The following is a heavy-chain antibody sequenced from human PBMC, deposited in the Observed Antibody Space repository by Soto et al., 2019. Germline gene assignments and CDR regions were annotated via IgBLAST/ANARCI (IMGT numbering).Heavy chain of an antibody. Sequence: QVQLVESGGGVVQPGRSLRLSCAASGFTFSSYGMHWVRQAPGKGLVWVAVISYDGSNKYYADSVKGRFTISRDNSKNTLYLQMNSLRDEDTAVYYCAKDSRPRASMIVVITTCDYWGQGTLVTVSS. J-gene: IGHJ4*02. CDR3: AKDSRPRASMIVVITTCDY. V-gene: IGHV3-30*18. D-gene: IGHD3-22*01. CDR1: GFTFSSYG. CDR2: ISYDGSNK.